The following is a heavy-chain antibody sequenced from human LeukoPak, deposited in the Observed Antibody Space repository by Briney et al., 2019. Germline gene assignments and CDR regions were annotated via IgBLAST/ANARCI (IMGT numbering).Heavy chain of an antibody. V-gene: IGHV5-51*01. CDR3: ARHGSRSDSSSWYYYYYMDV. CDR1: GYSFTSYW. CDR2: IYPGDSDT. D-gene: IGHD6-13*01. Sequence: ESLKISCKGSGYSFTSYWIGWVRQMPGKGLEWMGIIYPGDSDTRYSPSFQGQVTISADKSISTAYLQWSSLKASDTAMYYCARHGSRSDSSSWYYYYYMDVWGKGTTVTVSS. J-gene: IGHJ6*03.